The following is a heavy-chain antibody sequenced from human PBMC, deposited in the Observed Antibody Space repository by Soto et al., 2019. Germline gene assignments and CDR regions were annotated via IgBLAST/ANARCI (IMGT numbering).Heavy chain of an antibody. CDR1: GFTFNNYA. Sequence: EVQLLESGGGLVQPGGSLRLSCAASGFTFNNYAMGWVRQAPGKGLEWVSAITGSGSDTYYLDSVKGRFTISRDNSKNTLFLQVNSLRAEDKAIYYCAKLGSSAWSPHYYFDYWGQGTLVTVSS. V-gene: IGHV3-23*01. CDR2: ITGSGSDT. J-gene: IGHJ4*02. CDR3: AKLGSSAWSPHYYFDY. D-gene: IGHD2-15*01.